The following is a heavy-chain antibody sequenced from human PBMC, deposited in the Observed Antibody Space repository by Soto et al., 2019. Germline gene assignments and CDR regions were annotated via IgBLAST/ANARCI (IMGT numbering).Heavy chain of an antibody. CDR3: RRSSRYSTDV. V-gene: IGHV4-39*01. CDR1: GGSISSSSY. CDR2: IYRIGST. J-gene: IGHJ6*02. D-gene: IGHD6-13*01. Sequence: SETLSLTCTVSGGSISSSSYWGWIRQPPGKGLEWIGSIYRIGSTYYNPSLKSRVTISVDTSKTQFSLKLSSVTAADTAVYYCRRSSRYSTDVWGQGTTVTVSS.